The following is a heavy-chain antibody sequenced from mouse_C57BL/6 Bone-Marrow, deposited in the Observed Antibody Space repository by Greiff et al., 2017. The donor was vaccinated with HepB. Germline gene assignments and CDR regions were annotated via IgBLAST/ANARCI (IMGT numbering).Heavy chain of an antibody. CDR3: TTHSNYVLYAMDY. J-gene: IGHJ4*01. CDR1: GFNIKDDY. V-gene: IGHV14-4*01. CDR2: IDPENGDT. Sequence: EVMLVESGAELVRPGASVKLSCTASGFNIKDDYMHWVTQRPEQGLEWIGWIDPENGDTEYASKFQGKATITADTSSNTAYLQLSSLTSEDTAVYYCTTHSNYVLYAMDYWGQGTSVTVSS. D-gene: IGHD2-5*01.